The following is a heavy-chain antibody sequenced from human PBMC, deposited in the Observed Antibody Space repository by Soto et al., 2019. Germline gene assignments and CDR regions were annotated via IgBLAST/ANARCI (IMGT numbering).Heavy chain of an antibody. Sequence: QVQLVESGGGVVQPGRSLRLSCAASGFTFSSYAMHWVRQAPGKGLEWVAVISYDGSNKYYADSVKGRFTISRDNSKNTLYLQMNSLRAEDTAVYYCARDRRDGDHWGFDYWGQGTLVTVSS. J-gene: IGHJ4*02. V-gene: IGHV3-30-3*01. CDR1: GFTFSSYA. D-gene: IGHD4-17*01. CDR3: ARDRRDGDHWGFDY. CDR2: ISYDGSNK.